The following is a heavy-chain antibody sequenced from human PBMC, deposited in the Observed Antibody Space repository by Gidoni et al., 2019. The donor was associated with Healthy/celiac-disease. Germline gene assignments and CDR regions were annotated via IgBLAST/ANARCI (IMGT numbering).Heavy chain of an antibody. Sequence: QVQLQESGPGLVKPSGTLSLTCAVSGVSITSSNWWSWVRQPPGKGLEWIGEIYHSGSTNYNTSLKSRVNISVDKSKNQFSLKLSSVTAADTAVYYCARVYSSGWYNWFDPWGQGTLVTVSS. V-gene: IGHV4-4*02. CDR2: IYHSGST. CDR3: ARVYSSGWYNWFDP. CDR1: GVSITSSNW. D-gene: IGHD6-19*01. J-gene: IGHJ5*02.